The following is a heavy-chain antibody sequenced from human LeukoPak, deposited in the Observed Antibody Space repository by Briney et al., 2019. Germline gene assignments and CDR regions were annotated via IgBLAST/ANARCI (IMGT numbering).Heavy chain of an antibody. CDR2: IYNSGST. CDR3: ARNRGSPSIVATIIGGFDY. J-gene: IGHJ4*02. V-gene: IGHV4-4*07. Sequence: PSETLSLTCIVSGGSISSYYWSWIRQPAGKGLEWIGHIYNSGSTNYNPSLKSRVTMSVDTSKNQFFLKLSSVTAADTAVYYCARNRGSPSIVATIIGGFDYWGERTLVTVSS. D-gene: IGHD5-12*01. CDR1: GGSISSYY.